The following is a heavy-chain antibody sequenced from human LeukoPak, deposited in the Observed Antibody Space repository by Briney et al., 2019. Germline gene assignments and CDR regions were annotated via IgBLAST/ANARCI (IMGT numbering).Heavy chain of an antibody. J-gene: IGHJ4*02. D-gene: IGHD6-19*01. CDR1: GFTVSSNY. V-gene: IGHV3-53*01. CDR2: IYSGGST. Sequence: GGSLRLSCAASGFTVSSNYMSWDRQAPGKGLEWVSVIYSGGSTYYADSVKGRFTISRDNAKNSMFLQMNSLRAEDTAVYYCASLLVAGVASVDYWGQGTLVTVSS. CDR3: ASLLVAGVASVDY.